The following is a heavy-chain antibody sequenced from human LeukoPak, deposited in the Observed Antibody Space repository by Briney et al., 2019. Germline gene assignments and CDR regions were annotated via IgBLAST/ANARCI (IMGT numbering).Heavy chain of an antibody. J-gene: IGHJ6*03. D-gene: IGHD3-10*01. Sequence: SETLSLTCTVSGGSISSYYWSWIRQPPGKGLEWIGYIYYSGSTNYNPSLKSRVTISVDTSKNQFSLKLSSVTAADTAVYYCARGRGSGGYYNRKTRNYYMDVWGKGTTVTVSS. CDR2: IYYSGST. CDR1: GGSISSYY. V-gene: IGHV4-59*12. CDR3: ARGRGSGGYYNRKTRNYYMDV.